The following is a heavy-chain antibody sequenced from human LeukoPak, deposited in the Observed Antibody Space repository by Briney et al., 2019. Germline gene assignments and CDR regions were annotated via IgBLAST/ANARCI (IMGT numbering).Heavy chain of an antibody. J-gene: IGHJ3*02. CDR1: GFTFDDYS. Sequence: GGSLRLSCAASGFTFDDYSMHWVRQAPGKGLEWVADISGSGGRTYYVDSVKGRFTISRDNAKNTLYLQMNSLRAEDTAVYYCAKDLLYGGHYPDAFDIWGQGTTVTVSS. CDR3: AKDLLYGGHYPDAFDI. D-gene: IGHD2-2*02. V-gene: IGHV3-23*01. CDR2: ISGSGGRT.